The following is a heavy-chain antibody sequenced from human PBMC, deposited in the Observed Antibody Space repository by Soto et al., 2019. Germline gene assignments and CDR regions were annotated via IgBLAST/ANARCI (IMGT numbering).Heavy chain of an antibody. Sequence: TGGSLRLSCSASGFIFSESTIYWVRQVPGKGLEAISAVSTSGRSTYYADSVKDRFTISRDNSKNTLFLQMGSLRPEDTVIYYCVKQAHGLDGVAFDYWGQGTQVTVSS. D-gene: IGHD2-15*01. CDR3: VKQAHGLDGVAFDY. CDR2: VSTSGRST. V-gene: IGHV3-64D*06. CDR1: GFIFSEST. J-gene: IGHJ4*02.